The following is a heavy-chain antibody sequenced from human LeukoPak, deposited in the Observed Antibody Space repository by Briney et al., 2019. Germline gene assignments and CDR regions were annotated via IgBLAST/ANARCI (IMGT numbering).Heavy chain of an antibody. CDR1: GFTFSNYW. J-gene: IGHJ4*02. Sequence: GSLRLSCAASGFTFSNYWMIWVRQPPGKGLEWIGEINHSGSTNYNPSLKSRVTISVDTSKNQFSLKLSSVTAADTAVYYCARAVRRYPRGKYYFDYWGQGTLSPSPQ. D-gene: IGHD3-10*01. CDR2: INHSGST. V-gene: IGHV4-34*01. CDR3: ARAVRRYPRGKYYFDY.